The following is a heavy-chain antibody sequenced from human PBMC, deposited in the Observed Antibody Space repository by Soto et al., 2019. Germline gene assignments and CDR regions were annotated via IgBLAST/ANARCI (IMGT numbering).Heavy chain of an antibody. V-gene: IGHV4-39*01. CDR1: GGSISSSSYY. CDR3: ARHGEGKGYYYMDV. Sequence: QLQLQESGPGLVKPSETLSLTCTVSGGSISSSSYYWGWIRQPPGKGLEWIGSIYYSGSTYYNPSLKSRVTISVDTSKNQFSLKLSSVTAADTAVYYCARHGEGKGYYYMDVWGKGTTVTVSS. D-gene: IGHD3-3*01. CDR2: IYYSGST. J-gene: IGHJ6*03.